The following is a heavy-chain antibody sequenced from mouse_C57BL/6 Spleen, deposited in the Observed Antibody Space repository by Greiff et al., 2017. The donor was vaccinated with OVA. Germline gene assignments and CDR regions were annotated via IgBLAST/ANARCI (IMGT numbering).Heavy chain of an antibody. J-gene: IGHJ4*01. CDR1: GYTFTDYY. Sequence: VQLQQSGPELVKPGASVKMSCKASGYTFTDYYMHWVKQSHGKSLEWIGYINPNNGGTSYNQKFKGKATLTVNKSSSTAYMELRSLTSEDSAVYDCARGILRLYYAMDYWGQGTSVTVSS. CDR3: ARGILRLYYAMDY. D-gene: IGHD1-1*01. CDR2: INPNNGGT. V-gene: IGHV1-22*01.